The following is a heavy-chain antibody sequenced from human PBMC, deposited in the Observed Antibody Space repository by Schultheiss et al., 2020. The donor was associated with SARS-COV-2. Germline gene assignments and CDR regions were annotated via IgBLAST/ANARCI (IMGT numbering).Heavy chain of an antibody. Sequence: RGSLRLSCAVFGDPVIINYMGWVRQAPGKGLEWVAVIWYTGSNEDYADSVKGRFTISRDNAKNTLYLQMNSLRAEDTAVYYCTRDLGFWGQGTLVTVSS. CDR2: IWYTGSNE. D-gene: IGHD3-16*01. V-gene: IGHV3-33*08. CDR3: TRDLGF. CDR1: GDPVIINY. J-gene: IGHJ4*02.